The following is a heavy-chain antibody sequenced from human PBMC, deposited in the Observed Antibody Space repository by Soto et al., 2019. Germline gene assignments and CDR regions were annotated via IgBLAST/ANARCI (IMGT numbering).Heavy chain of an antibody. D-gene: IGHD6-6*01. J-gene: IGHJ4*02. CDR1: GYTFTGYY. CDR3: ARSIVAARPYYFDY. Sequence: ASVKVSCKASGYTFTGYYMHWVRQAPGQGLEWMGWINPNSGGTNYAQKFQGRVTMNRDTSISTAYMELSRLRSDDTAVYYCARSIVAARPYYFDYWGQGTLVTVSS. V-gene: IGHV1-2*02. CDR2: INPNSGGT.